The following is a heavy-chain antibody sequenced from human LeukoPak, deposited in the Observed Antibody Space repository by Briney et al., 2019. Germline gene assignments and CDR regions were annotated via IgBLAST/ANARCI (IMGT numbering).Heavy chain of an antibody. D-gene: IGHD2-15*01. CDR2: IYYSGST. J-gene: IGHJ5*02. CDR1: GGSISSSSYY. Sequence: SETLSLTCTVSGGSISSSSYYWGWIRQPPGKGLEWIGSIYYSGSTYYNPSLKSRVTISVDTSKNQFSLRLSSVTAADTAVYYRARDLLDVVVVAANVWFDPWGQGTLVTVSS. V-gene: IGHV4-39*07. CDR3: ARDLLDVVVVAANVWFDP.